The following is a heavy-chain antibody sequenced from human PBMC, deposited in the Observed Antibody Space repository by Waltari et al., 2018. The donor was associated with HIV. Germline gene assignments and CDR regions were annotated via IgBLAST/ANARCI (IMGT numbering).Heavy chain of an antibody. Sequence: EVQLMESGGGLVQSGGSLRLSCAASGLTSTNDGLSWVRQTPGKGLEWVAYIKDDGSEKYYMGSVKGRFTISRDNAKNSMFLQMNSLRAEDTAVYYCARIGTFPHNYAIDFWGQGTTVTVSS. J-gene: IGHJ6*02. D-gene: IGHD1-26*01. CDR2: IKDDGSEK. CDR1: GLTSTNDG. CDR3: ARIGTFPHNYAIDF. V-gene: IGHV3-7*01.